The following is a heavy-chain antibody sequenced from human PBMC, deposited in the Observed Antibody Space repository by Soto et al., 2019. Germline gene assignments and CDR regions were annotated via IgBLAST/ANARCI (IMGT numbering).Heavy chain of an antibody. CDR1: CGSISSSNW. D-gene: IGHD6-19*01. J-gene: IGHJ6*02. CDR2: IYHSGST. V-gene: IGHV4-4*02. CDR3: ARAPAVAGMVYYYGMDV. Sequence: SETLSLTCAVSCGSISSSNWWSWVRQPPGKGLEWIGEIYHSGSTNYNPSLKSRVTISVDKSKNQFSLKLSSVTAADTAVYYCARAPAVAGMVYYYGMDVWGQGTTVTVSS.